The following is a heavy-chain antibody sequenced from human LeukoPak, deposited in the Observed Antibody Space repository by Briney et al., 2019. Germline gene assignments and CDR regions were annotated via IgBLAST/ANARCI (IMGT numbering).Heavy chain of an antibody. CDR2: VYYNGST. Sequence: SETLSLTCTGSGGSIGLCDWSWIRQPPGKRLEWIGYVYYNGSTKYNPSLKSRVTMSVDTSKKQFSLNVTSVTAADTAVYYCARDRAAGSDWLDPLGRGNLVTVSS. CDR3: ARDRAAGSDWLDP. CDR1: GGSIGLCD. J-gene: IGHJ5*02. V-gene: IGHV4-59*01. D-gene: IGHD3-10*01.